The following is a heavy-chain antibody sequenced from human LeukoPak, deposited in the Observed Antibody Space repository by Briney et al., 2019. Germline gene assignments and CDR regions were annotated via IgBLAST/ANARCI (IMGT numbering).Heavy chain of an antibody. CDR3: ARGGYDFWSGSKNWFDP. J-gene: IGHJ5*02. V-gene: IGHV4-59*01. D-gene: IGHD3-3*01. CDR2: IYYSGST. Sequence: SETLSLTCTVSGGSISSYYWSWIRQPPGKGLEWIGYIYYSGSTNYNPSLKSRVTISVDTSKYQFSLKLSSVTAADTAVYYCARGGYDFWSGSKNWFDPWGQGTLVTVSS. CDR1: GGSISSYY.